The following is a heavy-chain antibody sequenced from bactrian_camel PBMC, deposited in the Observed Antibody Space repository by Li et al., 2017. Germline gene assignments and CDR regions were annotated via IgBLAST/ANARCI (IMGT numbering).Heavy chain of an antibody. CDR2: INRDGANA. Sequence: VQLVESGGGSVQAGGSLRLSCTASGFEFSASDMSWVRQVPGKRREWLSAINRDGANAYYADSVKGRFTTSRDNAKNILYLQMNDLKTEDTAMYYCARDEGWTTETPETEGTQVTVS. CDR1: GFEFSASD. V-gene: IGHV3S40*01. J-gene: IGHJ4*01. D-gene: IGHD1*01.